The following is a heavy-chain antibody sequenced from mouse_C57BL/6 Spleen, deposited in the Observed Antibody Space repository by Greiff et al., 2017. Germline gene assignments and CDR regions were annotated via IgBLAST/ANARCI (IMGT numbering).Heavy chain of an antibody. CDR3: ARSLMDRAMDY. V-gene: IGHV1-80*01. D-gene: IGHD2-14*01. J-gene: IGHJ4*01. CDR2: IYPGDGDT. Sequence: VQLQQSGAELVKPGASVKISCKASGYAFSSYWMNWVKQRPGKGLEWIGQIYPGDGDTNYNGKFKGKATLTADKSSSTAYMQLSSLTSEDSAVYFCARSLMDRAMDYWGQGTSVTVSS. CDR1: GYAFSSYW.